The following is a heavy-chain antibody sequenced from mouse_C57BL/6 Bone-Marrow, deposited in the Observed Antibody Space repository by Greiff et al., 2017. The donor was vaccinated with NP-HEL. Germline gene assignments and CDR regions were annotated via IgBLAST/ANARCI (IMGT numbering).Heavy chain of an antibody. V-gene: IGHV1-62-2*01. CDR1: GYTFTEYT. D-gene: IGHD2-5*01. CDR2: FYPGSGSI. J-gene: IGHJ2*01. Sequence: QVQLKESGAELVKPGASVKLSCKASGYTFTEYTIHWVKQRSGQGLEWIGWFYPGSGSIKYNEKFKDKATLTADKSSSTVYMELSRLTSEDSAVYFCARHEGRGYSNEGFDYWGQGTTLTVSS. CDR3: ARHEGRGYSNEGFDY.